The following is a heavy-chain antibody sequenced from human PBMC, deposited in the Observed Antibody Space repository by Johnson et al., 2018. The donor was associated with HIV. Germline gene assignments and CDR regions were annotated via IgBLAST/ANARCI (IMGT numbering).Heavy chain of an antibody. CDR2: ISYDGSNK. V-gene: IGHV3-30*14. D-gene: IGHD5-12*01. Sequence: VQLVESGGGLVQPGGSLRLSCAASGFTLSSDWMSWVRQAPGKGLEWVAVISYDGSNKYYADSVKGRFTISRDNSKNTLYLQMNSLRAEDTAVYYCAGLPDAFDIWGQGTMVTVSS. CDR1: GFTLSSDW. CDR3: AGLPDAFDI. J-gene: IGHJ3*02.